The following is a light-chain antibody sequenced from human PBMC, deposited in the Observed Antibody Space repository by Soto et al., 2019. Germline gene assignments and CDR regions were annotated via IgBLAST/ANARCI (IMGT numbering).Light chain of an antibody. CDR1: SSNIGSNT. CDR3: AACDDSLHGVV. V-gene: IGLV1-44*01. J-gene: IGLJ2*01. Sequence: QSVLTQPPSASGTPGQRVTISCSGSSSNIGSNTVNWYQQFPGTAPKLLIYSNNQRPSGVPDRFSGSKSGTSASLAISGLQSEDEADYYCAACDDSLHGVVFGGGTQLTVL. CDR2: SNN.